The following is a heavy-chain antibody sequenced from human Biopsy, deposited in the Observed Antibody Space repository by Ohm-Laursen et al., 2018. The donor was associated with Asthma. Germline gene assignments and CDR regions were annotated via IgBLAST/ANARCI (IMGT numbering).Heavy chain of an antibody. V-gene: IGHV1-69*13. CDR1: GGTFSSNS. Sequence: SVKVSCKASGGTFSSNSINWVRQAPGQGLEWMGRIVPIFGPTNYAQKFQGRVTISADDSTSTAYMELSSLSSEDTALYYCARGPEYVRSSGALDYWGQGTLVTVSS. CDR3: ARGPEYVRSSGALDY. D-gene: IGHD2-2*01. CDR2: IVPIFGPT. J-gene: IGHJ4*02.